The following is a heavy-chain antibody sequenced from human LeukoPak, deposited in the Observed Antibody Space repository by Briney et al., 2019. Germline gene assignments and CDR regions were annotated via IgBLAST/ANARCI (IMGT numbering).Heavy chain of an antibody. CDR1: GGSFSDYY. J-gene: IGHJ4*02. CDR3: ARGGSKSWYPLMK. Sequence: SETLSLTCTVSGGSFSDYYWNWVRQPAGKGLEWIGHVYSSGNTVYNPSLKSRVTISVDKSKNQFSLKLSSVTAADTAFYCARGGSKSWYPLMKWGQGILVTVSS. CDR2: VYSSGNT. D-gene: IGHD6-13*01. V-gene: IGHV4-4*07.